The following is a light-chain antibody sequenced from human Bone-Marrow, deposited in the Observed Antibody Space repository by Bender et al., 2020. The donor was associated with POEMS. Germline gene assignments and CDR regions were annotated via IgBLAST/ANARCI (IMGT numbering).Light chain of an antibody. J-gene: IGLJ2*01. V-gene: IGLV2-23*02. CDR3: CSSATTNTFI. CDR1: SRDVGISNL. Sequence: QSALTQPASISGSPGQALTISCTGTSRDVGISNLVSWYQQYPGKAPKLMIYEVSKRPSGVSHRFSGSKSGNTASLTIAGLQADDEAEYYCCSSATTNTFIFGGGTTLTVL. CDR2: EVS.